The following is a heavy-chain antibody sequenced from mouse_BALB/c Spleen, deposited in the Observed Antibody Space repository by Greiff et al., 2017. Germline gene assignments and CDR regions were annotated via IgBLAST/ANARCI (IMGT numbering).Heavy chain of an antibody. CDR2: INPSTGYT. CDR3: ARSQIYYYGSSYAGDYAMDY. Sequence: QVQLQQSGAELAKPGASVKMSCKASGYTFTSYWMHWVKQRPGQGLEWIGYINPSTGYTEYNQKFKDKATLTADKSSSTAYMQLSSLTSEDSAVYYCARSQIYYYGSSYAGDYAMDYWGQGTSVTVSS. CDR1: GYTFTSYW. V-gene: IGHV1-7*01. J-gene: IGHJ4*01. D-gene: IGHD1-1*01.